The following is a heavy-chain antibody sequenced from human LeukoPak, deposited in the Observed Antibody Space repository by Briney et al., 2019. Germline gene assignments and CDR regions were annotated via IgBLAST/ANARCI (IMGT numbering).Heavy chain of an antibody. Sequence: PSETLSLTCTVSGGSISSYYWSWIRQPPGKGLEWIGYIYYSGSTYYNPSLKSRVTISVDTSKNQFSLKLSSVTAADTAVYYCARLNYDILTGFRYWGQGTLVTVSS. CDR1: GGSISSYY. D-gene: IGHD3-9*01. CDR2: IYYSGST. CDR3: ARLNYDILTGFRY. V-gene: IGHV4-59*08. J-gene: IGHJ4*02.